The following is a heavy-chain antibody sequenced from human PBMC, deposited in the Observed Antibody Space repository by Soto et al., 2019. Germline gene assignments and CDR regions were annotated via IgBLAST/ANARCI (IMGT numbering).Heavy chain of an antibody. CDR2: IYYSGST. J-gene: IGHJ4*02. V-gene: IGHV4-59*08. CDR3: ASQTYYDILTGYNYFDY. D-gene: IGHD3-9*01. CDR1: GGSISSYY. Sequence: QVQLQESGPGLVKPSETLSLTCTVSGGSISSYYWSWIRQPPGKGLEWIGYIYYSGSTNYNPSLKRRVTISVDTSKNQFSLKLSSVTAADTAVYYCASQTYYDILTGYNYFDYWGQGTLVTVSS.